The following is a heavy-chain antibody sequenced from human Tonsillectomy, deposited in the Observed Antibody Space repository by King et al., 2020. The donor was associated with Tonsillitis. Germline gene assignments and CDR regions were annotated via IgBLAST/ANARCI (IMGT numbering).Heavy chain of an antibody. J-gene: IGHJ4*02. D-gene: IGHD4-17*01. V-gene: IGHV3-30*02. Sequence: VQLVESGGGVVQPGGSLRLSCAASGFTFTTSGMHWVRQAPGKGLEWVAFIRYDGGDTFYADSVKGRFTISRDNSRTTLYLHMNSLILEDTAVYYCAKASSGDPDYWGQGTLVTVSS. CDR2: IRYDGGDT. CDR3: AKASSGDPDY. CDR1: GFTFTTSG.